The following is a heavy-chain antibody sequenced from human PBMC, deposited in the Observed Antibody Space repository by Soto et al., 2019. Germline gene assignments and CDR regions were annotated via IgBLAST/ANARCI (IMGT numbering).Heavy chain of an antibody. CDR2: ISGSGGST. Sequence: GGSLRLSCAASGFTFSSYAMSWVRQAPGKRLEWVSAISGSGGSTYYADSVKGRFTISRDNSKNTLYLQMNSLRAEDTAVYYCAKDRIVGATGPGREDYWGQGTPVTVSS. D-gene: IGHD1-26*01. V-gene: IGHV3-23*01. CDR1: GFTFSSYA. J-gene: IGHJ4*02. CDR3: AKDRIVGATGPGREDY.